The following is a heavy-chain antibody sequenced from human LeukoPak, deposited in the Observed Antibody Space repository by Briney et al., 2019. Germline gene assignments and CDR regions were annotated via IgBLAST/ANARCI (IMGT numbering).Heavy chain of an antibody. CDR3: TRSLDY. CDR1: GSIVSSYY. D-gene: IGHD2-15*01. CDR2: IKPDGSEI. J-gene: IGHJ4*02. V-gene: IGHV3-7*01. Sequence: GGSLRLSCAASGSIVSSYYMTWVRQAPGKGLEWVANIKPDGSEIYYVDSVKGRFTISRDNAKNSLYLQMNSLRAEDTAVYYCTRSLDYWGQGTLVTVSS.